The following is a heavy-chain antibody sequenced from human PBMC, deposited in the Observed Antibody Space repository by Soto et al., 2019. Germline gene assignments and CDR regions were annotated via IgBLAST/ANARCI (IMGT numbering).Heavy chain of an antibody. CDR1: GFTFSSYA. CDR2: ISGSDDST. CDR3: AKRSSSSTFDS. D-gene: IGHD6-6*01. V-gene: IGHV3-23*01. J-gene: IGHJ4*02. Sequence: EVQLLESGGGLVQPGESLRLSCAASGFTFSSYAMSWVRQAPGKGLEWVSVISGSDDSTYYADSVKGRFTISRDNSKNTLYLQMNRLRGEDTAVYYCAKRSSSSTFDSWGQGTLVTVSS.